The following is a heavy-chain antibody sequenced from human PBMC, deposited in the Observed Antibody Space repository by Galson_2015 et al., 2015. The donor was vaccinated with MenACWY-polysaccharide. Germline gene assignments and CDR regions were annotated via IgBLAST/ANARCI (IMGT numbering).Heavy chain of an antibody. CDR3: ARDPFDSSGYTRASDFDL. Sequence: SLRLSCAASGFTFSSFWMSWVRQAPGKGLEWVAIIKQDGSEKYYVDSVKGRFSISRDNAKNSLYLQMNSLRSEDTAVYYCARDPFDSSGYTRASDFDLWGRGTLVTVSS. CDR1: GFTFSSFW. D-gene: IGHD3-22*01. V-gene: IGHV3-7*01. CDR2: IKQDGSEK. J-gene: IGHJ2*01.